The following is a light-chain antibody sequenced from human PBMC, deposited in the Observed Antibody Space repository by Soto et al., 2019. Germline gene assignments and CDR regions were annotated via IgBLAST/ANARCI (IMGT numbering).Light chain of an antibody. V-gene: IGKV3-20*01. CDR3: QHYDSLPIT. CDR1: QSVSSSY. CDR2: GAS. J-gene: IGKJ5*01. Sequence: EIVLTQSPGTLSLSPGERATLSCRASQSVSSSYLAWYQQKPGQAPRLLIYGASSRATGIPGRFSGSGSGTDFTLTISRLEPEDFAVFYCQHYDSLPITFGQGTRLEI.